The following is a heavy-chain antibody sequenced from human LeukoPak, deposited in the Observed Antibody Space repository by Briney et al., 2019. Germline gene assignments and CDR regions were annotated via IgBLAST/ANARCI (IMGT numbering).Heavy chain of an antibody. J-gene: IGHJ4*02. D-gene: IGHD5-18*01. CDR3: AKDSGYSYGSFDY. CDR1: GFTFSSYA. V-gene: IGHV3-23*01. Sequence: PGGSLRLSCAASGFTFSSYAMSWVRQAPGKGLEWVSAISGSGGSTYYADSVKGRLTTSRDNSKNTLYLQMNSLRAEDTAVYYCAKDSGYSYGSFDYWGQGTLVTVSS. CDR2: ISGSGGST.